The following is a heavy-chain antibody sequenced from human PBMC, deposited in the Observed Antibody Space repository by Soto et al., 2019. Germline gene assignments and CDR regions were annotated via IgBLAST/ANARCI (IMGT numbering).Heavy chain of an antibody. CDR2: IKDDGSEK. Sequence: EVQLVESGGGLVQPGGSLRLSCAASGFTFSGYWMTWARQAPGKGLEWVAQIKDDGSEKFYVDSVKGRFTISRDNADNLLYLQMNSLRAADTSVYVCARDGYCSGGRCYRRNDYWGQGTLVIVSS. CDR1: GFTFSGYW. V-gene: IGHV3-7*01. J-gene: IGHJ4*02. CDR3: ARDGYCSGGRCYRRNDY. D-gene: IGHD2-15*01.